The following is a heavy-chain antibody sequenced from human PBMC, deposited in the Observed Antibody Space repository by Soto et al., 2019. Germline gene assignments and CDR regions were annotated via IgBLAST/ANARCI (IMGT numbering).Heavy chain of an antibody. Sequence: QVQLVQSGAELKKPGSSVKVSCKASGDTFSGYPINWVRQAPGEGLEWMGRIIPVFGTTNDAQRFEGRVTFTADESTNTAYLELRGLLSEDTAVYYCARDGGFGARKYCGPGTLVTVSS. CDR2: IIPVFGTT. V-gene: IGHV1-69*18. D-gene: IGHD3-10*01. J-gene: IGHJ4*02. CDR3: ARDGGFGARKY. CDR1: GDTFSGYP.